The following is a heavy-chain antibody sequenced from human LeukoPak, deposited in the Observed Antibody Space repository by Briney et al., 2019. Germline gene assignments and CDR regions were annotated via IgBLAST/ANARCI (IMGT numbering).Heavy chain of an antibody. CDR3: TRGPIQLWIHNAMDV. Sequence: GGSLRLSCTASGFTFGDHAMSWVRQAPGKGLEWVGFIRSKAYRGTTEYAASVKGRFTISRDDSRSIAYLQMNSLKIEDTAVYYCTRGPIQLWIHNAMDVWGQGTTVTVCS. D-gene: IGHD5-18*01. V-gene: IGHV3-49*04. J-gene: IGHJ6*02. CDR2: IRSKAYRGTT. CDR1: GFTFGDHA.